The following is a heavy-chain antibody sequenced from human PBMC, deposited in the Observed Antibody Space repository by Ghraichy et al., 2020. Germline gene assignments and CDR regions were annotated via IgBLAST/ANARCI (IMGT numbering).Heavy chain of an antibody. CDR2: ISGSGGST. Sequence: GGSLRLSCAASGFTFSSYAMSWVRQAPGKGLEWVSAISGSGGSTYYADSVKGRFTISRDNSKNTLYLQMNSLRAEDTAVYYCAKDAGFGIAVAGAFDYWGQGTLVTVSS. D-gene: IGHD6-19*01. J-gene: IGHJ4*02. CDR1: GFTFSSYA. V-gene: IGHV3-23*01. CDR3: AKDAGFGIAVAGAFDY.